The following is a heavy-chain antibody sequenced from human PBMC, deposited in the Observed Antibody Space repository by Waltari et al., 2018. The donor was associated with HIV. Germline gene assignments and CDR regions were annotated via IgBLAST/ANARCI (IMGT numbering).Heavy chain of an antibody. CDR3: ARASISPRWFGSPGDY. V-gene: IGHV1-46*01. CDR2: INPSGGST. CDR1: GSTFSSHY. Sequence: QVQVVQSGAEVKKPGASVKVSCKASGSTFSSHYMDSVRQAPGQGIEWMGIINPSGGSTSYAQKFQGRVTMTRDTSTSTVYMELSSLRSEDTAVYYCARASISPRWFGSPGDYWGQGTLVTVSS. D-gene: IGHD3-10*01. J-gene: IGHJ4*02.